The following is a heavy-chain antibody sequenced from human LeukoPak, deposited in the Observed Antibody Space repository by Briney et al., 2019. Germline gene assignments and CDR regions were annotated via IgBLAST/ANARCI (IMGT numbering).Heavy chain of an antibody. CDR3: AKEASGWPNNRFDP. CDR2: ISGSGGST. V-gene: IGHV3-23*01. D-gene: IGHD6-19*01. Sequence: GRSLRLSCAASGFTFSSYAMHWVRQAPGKGLEWVSAISGSGGSTYYADSVKGRFTISRDNSKNTLYLQTNTLRAEDTAVYYCAKEASGWPNNRFDPWGQGTQVTVSS. J-gene: IGHJ5*02. CDR1: GFTFSSYA.